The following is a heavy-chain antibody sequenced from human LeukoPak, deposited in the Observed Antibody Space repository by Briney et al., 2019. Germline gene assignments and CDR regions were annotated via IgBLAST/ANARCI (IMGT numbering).Heavy chain of an antibody. D-gene: IGHD2-21*01. Sequence: SETLSLTCTVSGGSISSGDYYWSWIRQPPGKGLEWIGYIYYSGSTYYIPSLKSRVTISVDTSKNQFSLKLSSVTAADTAVYYGAGARAKNFFVIGGNSFANWGKETLVTVSS. CDR1: GGSISSGDYY. J-gene: IGHJ4*02. V-gene: IGHV4-30-4*01. CDR2: IYYSGST. CDR3: AGARAKNFFVIGGNSFAN.